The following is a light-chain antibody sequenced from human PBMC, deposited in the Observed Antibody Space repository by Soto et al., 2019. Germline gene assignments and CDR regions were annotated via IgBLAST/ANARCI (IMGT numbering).Light chain of an antibody. CDR3: CSYAGSSTFEV. J-gene: IGLJ2*01. CDR2: EVS. CDR1: SSDVGSYNL. Sequence: QSALTQPASVSGSPGQSITISCTGTSSDVGSYNLVSWYQQHPGKAPKLMIYEVSTRPSGVSNRFSGSKSGNTASLTISGLQAEDEADYYCCSYAGSSTFEVFGGGTKLTVL. V-gene: IGLV2-23*02.